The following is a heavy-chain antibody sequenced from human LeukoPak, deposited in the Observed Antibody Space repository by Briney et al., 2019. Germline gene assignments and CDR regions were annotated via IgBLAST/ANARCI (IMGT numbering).Heavy chain of an antibody. CDR1: GXTFSSYW. J-gene: IGHJ4*02. D-gene: IGHD1-26*01. CDR3: ARGGGSSDY. V-gene: IGHV3-7*05. CDR2: IKHDGTEK. Sequence: GGSLRLSCAASGXTFSSYWVSWVRQAPGKGLEWVANIKHDGTEKNYVDSVKGRFTISRDNAENSLFLQMISLRAEDTAVYYCARGGGSSDYWGQGTLVTVSS.